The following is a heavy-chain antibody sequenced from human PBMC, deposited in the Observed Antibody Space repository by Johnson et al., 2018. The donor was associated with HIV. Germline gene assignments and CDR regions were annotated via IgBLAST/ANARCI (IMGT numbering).Heavy chain of an antibody. J-gene: IGHJ3*02. CDR2: INRDGSEK. Sequence: VQLVESGGGLVKPGGSLRLSCAASGFTFSDYYMSWIRQAPGKGLEWVANINRDGSEKYYVDSVKGRFTISRDNAEKSLYLQMNSLRAEDTAVYYALLGQDGGGIWGQGTMVTVSS. CDR1: GFTFSDYY. CDR3: LLGQDGGGI. V-gene: IGHV3-7*01. D-gene: IGHD3-16*01.